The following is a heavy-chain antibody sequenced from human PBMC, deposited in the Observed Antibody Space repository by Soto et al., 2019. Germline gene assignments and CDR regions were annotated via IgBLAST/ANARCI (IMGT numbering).Heavy chain of an antibody. CDR2: IYYSGNT. J-gene: IGHJ4*02. V-gene: IGHV4-30-4*01. Sequence: SETLSLTCSVSGGSTSSDNYWSWIRQPPGKGLEWIGHIYYSGNTDYNPSLKSRLAISIDTSKNQFSLKLSSVTAADTAVYFCAREGGESSDGLYYFDSWGQGSLVTVSS. CDR3: AREGGESSDGLYYFDS. D-gene: IGHD3-16*01. CDR1: GGSTSSDNY.